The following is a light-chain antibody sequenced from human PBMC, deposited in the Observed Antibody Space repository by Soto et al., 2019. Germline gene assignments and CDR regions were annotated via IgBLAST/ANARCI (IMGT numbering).Light chain of an antibody. Sequence: EIVMTQSPATLSVSPGERATLSCRASQSVSSNLAWYQQKPGQDPRLLIYGASTRATGIPARFSGSGSGTEFTLTISSLQSEDFAVYYCQQYNNWPRTFGQGTKV. J-gene: IGKJ1*01. V-gene: IGKV3-15*01. CDR2: GAS. CDR3: QQYNNWPRT. CDR1: QSVSSN.